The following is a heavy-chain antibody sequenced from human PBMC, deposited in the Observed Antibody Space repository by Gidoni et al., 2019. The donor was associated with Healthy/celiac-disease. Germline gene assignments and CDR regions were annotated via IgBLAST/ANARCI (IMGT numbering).Heavy chain of an antibody. D-gene: IGHD2-2*02. CDR1: GYTFTGSY. CDR3: AREGLGDIVVVPAALLTSNWFDP. J-gene: IGHJ5*02. CDR2: INLNSGGT. Sequence: QVQLVQSGAEVKKPGASVKVSCTASGYTFTGSYMHWVRQAPGQGLEWVGGINLNSGGTNNAQKFQGRVTMTRDRSNSKANMELSRLRSDDTAVYYCAREGLGDIVVVPAALLTSNWFDPWGQGTLVTVSS. V-gene: IGHV1-2*02.